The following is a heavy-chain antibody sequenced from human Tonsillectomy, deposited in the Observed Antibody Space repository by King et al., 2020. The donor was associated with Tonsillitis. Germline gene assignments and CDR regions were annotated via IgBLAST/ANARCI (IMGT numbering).Heavy chain of an antibody. D-gene: IGHD1-26*01. CDR1: GFTFSNYA. V-gene: IGHV3-23*04. J-gene: IGHJ4*02. Sequence: DVQLVESGGGLVQPGGSLRLSCAASGFTFSNYAMCWVRQAPGKGVEWVSFISGYGGDTYYADSVQGRFIISRDNSKKTLYLQMNSLRAEDTAVYYCAKDRGGSAGGFDYWGQGTLVTVSS. CDR2: ISGYGGDT. CDR3: AKDRGGSAGGFDY.